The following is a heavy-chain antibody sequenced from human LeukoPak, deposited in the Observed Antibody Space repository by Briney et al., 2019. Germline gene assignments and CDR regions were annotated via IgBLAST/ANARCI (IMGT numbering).Heavy chain of an antibody. CDR1: GGSISSSNW. D-gene: IGHD6-19*01. V-gene: IGHV4-4*02. CDR2: IHHSGST. J-gene: IGHJ4*02. Sequence: PSGTLSLTCAVSGGSISSSNWWSWVRQPPGKGLEWIGEIHHSGSTNYNPSLKSRVTISVDKSKNKFSLNLSSVTAADTAVYYCARGTLYSGWSYYFDYWGQGSQVTVSS. CDR3: ARGTLYSGWSYYFDY.